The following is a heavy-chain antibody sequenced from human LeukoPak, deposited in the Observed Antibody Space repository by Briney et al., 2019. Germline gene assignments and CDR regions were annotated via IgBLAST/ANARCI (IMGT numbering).Heavy chain of an antibody. CDR3: ARNRLRFLGAWFDP. Sequence: PSETLSLTCAVYGGSFSGYYWSWIRQPPGKGLEWIGEINHSGSTNYNPSLKSRVTISVDTSKNQFSLKLSSVTAADTAVYYCARNRLRFLGAWFDPWGQGTLVTVSS. J-gene: IGHJ5*02. CDR1: GGSFSGYY. D-gene: IGHD3-3*01. V-gene: IGHV4-34*01. CDR2: INHSGST.